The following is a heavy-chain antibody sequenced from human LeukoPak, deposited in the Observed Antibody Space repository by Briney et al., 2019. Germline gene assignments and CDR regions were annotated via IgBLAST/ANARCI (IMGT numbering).Heavy chain of an antibody. CDR3: ASGGRLAAAGSDY. CDR2: ISSSSSYI. Sequence: GGSLRLSCAASGFTFSSYSMNWVRQAPGKGLEWVSSISSSSSYIYYADSVKGRFTISRDNAKNSLYLQMNSLRAEDTAVYYCASGGRLAAAGSDYWGQGTLVTVSP. V-gene: IGHV3-21*01. CDR1: GFTFSSYS. J-gene: IGHJ4*02. D-gene: IGHD6-13*01.